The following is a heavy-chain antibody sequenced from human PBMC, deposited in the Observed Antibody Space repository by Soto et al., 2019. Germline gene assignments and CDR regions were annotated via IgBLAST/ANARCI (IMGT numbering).Heavy chain of an antibody. V-gene: IGHV3-21*01. D-gene: IGHD6-19*01. J-gene: IGHJ5*02. CDR2: ISSSSSYI. Sequence: EVQLVESGGGLVKPGGSLRLSCAASGFTFSSYSMNWVRQAPGKGLEWVSSISSSSSYIYYADSVKGRFTISRDNAKNSLYLQMNSLRAEDTAVYYCARDKSRGWLVRGNWFDPWGQGTLVTVSS. CDR1: GFTFSSYS. CDR3: ARDKSRGWLVRGNWFDP.